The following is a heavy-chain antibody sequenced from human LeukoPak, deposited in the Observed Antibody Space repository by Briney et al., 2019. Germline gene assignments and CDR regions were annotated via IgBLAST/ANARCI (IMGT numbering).Heavy chain of an antibody. CDR1: GFTLSAYW. D-gene: IGHD3-16*01. CDR2: INNDGSDA. Sequence: GGSLRLSCAASGFTLSAYWMYWVRQAPGKGPVWDAFINNDGSDANYADSVKGRFTISRDNAENTLYLQMNSLRVEDTAVYYCARGGFMHALDIWGQGIKVTVSS. J-gene: IGHJ3*02. CDR3: ARGGFMHALDI. V-gene: IGHV3-74*01.